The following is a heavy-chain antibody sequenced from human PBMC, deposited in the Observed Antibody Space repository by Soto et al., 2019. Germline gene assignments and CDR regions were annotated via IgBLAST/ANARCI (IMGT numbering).Heavy chain of an antibody. CDR3: ARDMGFGLSDY. CDR1: GYTFTSYA. CDR2: INAGNGNT. J-gene: IGHJ4*02. V-gene: IGHV1-3*01. D-gene: IGHD3-10*01. Sequence: QVQLVQSGAEVKKPGASVKVSCKASGYTFTSYAMYWVRQAPGQRLEWMGWINAGNGNTKYSQKLQGRVTITRDTSAITAYMELSGLRSEYTAVYCCARDMGFGLSDYWGQGTLVTVSS.